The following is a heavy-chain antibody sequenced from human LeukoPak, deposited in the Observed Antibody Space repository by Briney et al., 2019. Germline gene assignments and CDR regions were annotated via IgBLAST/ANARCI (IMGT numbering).Heavy chain of an antibody. D-gene: IGHD4-17*01. Sequence: ASVKVSCKVSGYTLTELSMHWVRQAPGKGLEWMGGFDPEDGETIYAQKFQGRVTMTRNTSISTAYMELSSLRSEDTAVYYCARYQDYGDFTFDYWGQGTLVTVSS. CDR2: FDPEDGET. CDR3: ARYQDYGDFTFDY. J-gene: IGHJ4*02. CDR1: GYTLTELS. V-gene: IGHV1-24*01.